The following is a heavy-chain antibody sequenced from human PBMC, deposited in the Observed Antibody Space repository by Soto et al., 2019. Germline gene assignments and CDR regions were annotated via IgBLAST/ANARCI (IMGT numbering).Heavy chain of an antibody. CDR1: GFTFSSYT. CDR3: ARGPLYYFDY. V-gene: IGHV3-21*01. CDR2: ISSRSTNI. J-gene: IGHJ4*02. Sequence: EVQLVEXGGGLVKXGGSLRLSCEASGFTFSSYTINWVRRAPGKGLEWVSSISSRSTNIHYADSVKGRFTISRXXAKRSLYLQMNSLRAEDAAVYYCARGPLYYFDYWGQGTLVTVSS.